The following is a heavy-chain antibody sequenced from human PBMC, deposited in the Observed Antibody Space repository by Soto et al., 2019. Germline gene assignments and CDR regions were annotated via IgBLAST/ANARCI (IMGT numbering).Heavy chain of an antibody. Sequence: SETLSLTCAVYGGSFSCYYWSWIRQPPGKGLEWIGEINHSGSTNYNPSLKSRVTISVDTSKNQFSLKLSSVTAADTAVYYCARGHVLRYFDWLRSNWFDPWGQGTLVTVSS. J-gene: IGHJ5*02. CDR1: GGSFSCYY. CDR3: ARGHVLRYFDWLRSNWFDP. D-gene: IGHD3-9*01. CDR2: INHSGST. V-gene: IGHV4-34*01.